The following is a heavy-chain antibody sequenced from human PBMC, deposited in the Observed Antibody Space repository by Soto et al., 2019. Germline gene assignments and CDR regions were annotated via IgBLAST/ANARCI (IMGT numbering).Heavy chain of an antibody. CDR3: ARDVAHGYTENV. CDR1: GGSVGSGEYY. D-gene: IGHD5-18*01. V-gene: IGHV4-30-4*01. Sequence: QVQLQESGPGLVKPSQTLSLACTVSGGSVGSGEYYYSWIRQPPGKGLEWIGYIYDSGITNYTPSLKGRVPMSLDRSNNQVSLKLSSVTAADTAVYFCARDVAHGYTENVWGQGTMVTVSS. CDR2: IYDSGIT. J-gene: IGHJ3*01.